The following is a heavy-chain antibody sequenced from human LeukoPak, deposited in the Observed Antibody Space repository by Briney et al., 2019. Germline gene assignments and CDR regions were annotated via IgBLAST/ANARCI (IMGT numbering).Heavy chain of an antibody. CDR2: IYTSGST. Sequence: SETLSLTCTVSGGSISSYYWSWIRQPAGKGLEWIGRIYTSGSTNYNPSLKSRVTMSVDTSKNQFSLKLSSVTAADTAVYYCARDQGLGGWLSPYYMDVWGKGTTVTISS. D-gene: IGHD3-9*01. V-gene: IGHV4-4*07. CDR1: GGSISSYY. CDR3: ARDQGLGGWLSPYYMDV. J-gene: IGHJ6*03.